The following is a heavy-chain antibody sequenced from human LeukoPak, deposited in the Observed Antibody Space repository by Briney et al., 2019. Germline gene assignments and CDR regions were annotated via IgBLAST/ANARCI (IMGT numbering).Heavy chain of an antibody. CDR1: GFTFSSYW. D-gene: IGHD1-26*01. J-gene: IGHJ4*02. CDR3: VRDGVGAPPFDY. CDR2: INSDGSSA. V-gene: IGHV3-74*01. Sequence: PGGSLRLSCAASGFTFSSYWMHWVRQAPGKGLVWVSRINSDGSSATYADSVEGRFTISRDNARNTLYLQMNSLRVEDTAVYYCVRDGVGAPPFDYWGQGALVTVSS.